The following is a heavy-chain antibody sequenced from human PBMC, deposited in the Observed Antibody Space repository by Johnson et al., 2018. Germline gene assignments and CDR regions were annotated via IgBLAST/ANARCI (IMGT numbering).Heavy chain of an antibody. CDR1: AFSFSDFA. J-gene: IGHJ3*02. V-gene: IGHV3-23*01. CDR3: TKAKTRNNWKEDFFDI. CDR2: ISGTGLST. D-gene: IGHD1-20*01. Sequence: VQLQESGGGLVQPGGSLRLSCAASAFSFSDFAMNWVRQAPGKGLEWVAGISGTGLSTYYGDPVKGRFTISRDKSKSTVYLQMNRLRGEDTARYYCTKAKTRNNWKEDFFDIWGQGTMVTVSS.